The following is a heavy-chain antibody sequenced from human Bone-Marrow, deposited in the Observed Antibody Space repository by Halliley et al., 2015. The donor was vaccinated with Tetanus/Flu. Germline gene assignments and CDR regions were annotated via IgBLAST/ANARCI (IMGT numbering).Heavy chain of an antibody. CDR2: MYPGDSDI. J-gene: IGHJ6*02. CDR1: GYSFTNYW. Sequence: MQLVQSGAEVRKPGESLKISRKVSGYSFTNYWIAWVRQMPGKGLEWMGIMYPGDSDIRYSPSFEGQVTISADKSISTAYLQWGSLKASATAIYYCARHGDDSGSYLYYFYGMDVWGQGTTVTVSS. D-gene: IGHD1-26*01. V-gene: IGHV5-51*01. CDR3: ARHGDDSGSYLYYFYGMDV.